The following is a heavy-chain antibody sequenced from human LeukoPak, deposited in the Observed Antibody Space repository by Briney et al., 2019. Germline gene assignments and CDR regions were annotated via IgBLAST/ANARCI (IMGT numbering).Heavy chain of an antibody. J-gene: IGHJ4*02. CDR3: ARHGLKLVGASTIYFGN. D-gene: IGHD1-26*01. CDR1: GGSISNNY. V-gene: IGHV4-59*08. Sequence: SETLSLTCSVSGGSISNNYWSWIRQSPEKGLEWTGYIHSSGSTDYNPSFKSRVVVSVDTSKNQFSLKPYSVTAADTAVYYCARHGLKLVGASTIYFGNWGQGTLVTVSS. CDR2: IHSSGST.